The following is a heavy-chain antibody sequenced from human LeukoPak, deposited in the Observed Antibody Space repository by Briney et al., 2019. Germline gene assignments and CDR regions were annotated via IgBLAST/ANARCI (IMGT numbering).Heavy chain of an antibody. CDR2: ISGSGGST. J-gene: IGHJ4*02. D-gene: IGHD3-22*01. V-gene: IGHV3-23*01. CDR1: GFTFSSYA. CDR3: AKAFPYDSSGYYY. Sequence: PGGSLRLSCAASGFTFSSYAMTWVRQAPGKGLEWVSVISGSGGSTYYADSVKGRFTISRDNSKNTLYLQMNSLRAEDTAVYYCAKAFPYDSSGYYYWGQGTLVTVSS.